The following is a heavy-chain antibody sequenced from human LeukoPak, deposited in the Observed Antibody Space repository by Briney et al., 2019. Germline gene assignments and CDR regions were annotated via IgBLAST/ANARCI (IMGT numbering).Heavy chain of an antibody. J-gene: IGHJ3*02. V-gene: IGHV3-21*01. D-gene: IGHD1-26*01. CDR1: GLTFSSYS. CDR3: ARSGVGATSRDAFDI. CDR2: ISSSSSYI. Sequence: GGSLRLSCAASGLTFSSYSMNWVRQAPGKGLEWVSSISSSSSYIYYADSVKGRFTISRDNAKNSLYLQMNSLRAEDTAVYYCARSGVGATSRDAFDIWGQGTMVTVSS.